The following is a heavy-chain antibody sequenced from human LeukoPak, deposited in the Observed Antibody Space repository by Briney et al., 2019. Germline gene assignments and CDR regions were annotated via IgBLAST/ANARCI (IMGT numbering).Heavy chain of an antibody. V-gene: IGHV3-7*01. CDR3: ARKARYAMDV. CDR2: INQDGSER. CDR1: EISFRNEW. Sequence: GGSLRLSCAASEISFRNEWMSWVRQAPGKGLEWVANINQDGSERHYADSVKGRFTISRDNAKNSVYLQMDRLRAEDTSMYYCARKARYAMDVWGQGTTVTVSS. J-gene: IGHJ6*02.